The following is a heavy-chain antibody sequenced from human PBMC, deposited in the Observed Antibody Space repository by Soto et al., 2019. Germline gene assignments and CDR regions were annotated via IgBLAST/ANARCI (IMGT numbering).Heavy chain of an antibody. D-gene: IGHD2-2*01. CDR3: ARPGACSSTSCYEFDAFDI. Sequence: ASVKVSCKASGYTFTSYDINWVRQATGQGLKWMGWMNPNSGNTGYAQKFQGRVTMTRNTSISTAYMELSSLRSEDTAVYYCARPGACSSTSCYEFDAFDIWGQGTMVTVSS. J-gene: IGHJ3*02. CDR1: GYTFTSYD. CDR2: MNPNSGNT. V-gene: IGHV1-8*01.